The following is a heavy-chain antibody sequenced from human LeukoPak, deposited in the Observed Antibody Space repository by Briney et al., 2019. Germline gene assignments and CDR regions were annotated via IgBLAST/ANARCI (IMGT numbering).Heavy chain of an antibody. J-gene: IGHJ4*02. Sequence: SETLSLTCSVFGGSISSYYWSWIRQPPGNGLEWIGYLYNSGSTKYNPSLKSRITISVDTSKNQFSLKLASVTAADTAVYYCARLNNGCWVDYWGQGTLVTVSS. CDR1: GGSISSYY. CDR3: ARLNNGCWVDY. CDR2: LYNSGST. V-gene: IGHV4-59*01. D-gene: IGHD5-24*01.